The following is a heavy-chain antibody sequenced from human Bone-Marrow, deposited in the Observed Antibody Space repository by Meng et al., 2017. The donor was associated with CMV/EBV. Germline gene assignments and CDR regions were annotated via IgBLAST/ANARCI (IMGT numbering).Heavy chain of an antibody. CDR1: GFTFGDYG. D-gene: IGHD1-1*01. CDR2: VNRNGDRT. Sequence: GESLKISCAASGFTFGDYGMTWVRQAPGKGLEWVSDVNRNGDRTDYADSVKGRFTFSRDNAKNSLYLQMNSLRAEDTAFYYCARGATGTRFDYWGQGTLVTVSS. J-gene: IGHJ4*02. CDR3: ARGATGTRFDY. V-gene: IGHV3-20*04.